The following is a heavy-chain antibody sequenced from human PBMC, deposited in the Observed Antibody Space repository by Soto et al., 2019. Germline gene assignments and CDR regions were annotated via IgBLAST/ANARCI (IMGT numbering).Heavy chain of an antibody. J-gene: IGHJ2*01. V-gene: IGHV1-58*02. CDR1: GFTFTSSA. Sequence: QMQLVQSGPEVKKPGTSVKVSCKASGFTFTSSAMQWARQARGQRLEWIGWIVVGSGNTNYAQKFQERVTITRDMSTSTAYMELSSLRSEDTAVYYCAADIGGWPNYWYFDLWGRGTLVTVSS. D-gene: IGHD6-19*01. CDR2: IVVGSGNT. CDR3: AADIGGWPNYWYFDL.